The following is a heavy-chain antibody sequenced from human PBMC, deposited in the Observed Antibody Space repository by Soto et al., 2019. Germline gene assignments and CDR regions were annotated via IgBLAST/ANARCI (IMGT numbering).Heavy chain of an antibody. CDR1: GYSFTSYW. J-gene: IGHJ4*02. CDR2: IDPSDSYT. D-gene: IGHD1-1*01. V-gene: IGHV5-10-1*01. Sequence: GESLKISCKVSGYSFTSYWISWLRQMPGKGLEWMGRIDPSDSYTNYSPSFQGHVTISADKSISTAYLQWSSLKASDTAMYYCARHLAGTYDYWGQGTLVTVSS. CDR3: ARHLAGTYDY.